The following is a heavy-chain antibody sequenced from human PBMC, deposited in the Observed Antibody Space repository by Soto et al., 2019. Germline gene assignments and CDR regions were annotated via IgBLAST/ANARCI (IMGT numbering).Heavy chain of an antibody. CDR1: GYTFTRYG. J-gene: IGHJ4*02. Sequence: QVQLVQSGAEVKKPGASVKVSCKASGYTFTRYGFTWVRQAPGQGLEWMGWISGYSGNTNYAQNLRGRVTMTTDTSTSTAYMELRSLRSDDKAVYYCARGGVLLWFGEPLDYWGQGTLVTVSS. D-gene: IGHD3-10*01. CDR2: ISGYSGNT. V-gene: IGHV1-18*01. CDR3: ARGGVLLWFGEPLDY.